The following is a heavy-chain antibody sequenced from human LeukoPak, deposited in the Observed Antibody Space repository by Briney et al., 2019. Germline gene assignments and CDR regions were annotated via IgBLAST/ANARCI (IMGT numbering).Heavy chain of an antibody. D-gene: IGHD3-3*01. CDR2: IYYSGST. J-gene: IGHJ6*03. Sequence: SETLSLTCTVSGGSISSSSYYWGWIRQPPGKGLEWIGSIYYSGSTYYNPSLKSRVTISVDTSKNQFSLKLSSVTAADTAVYYCARTGFLEWFSAGYYYYYYMDVWGKGTTVTVSS. CDR3: ARTGFLEWFSAGYYYYYYMDV. V-gene: IGHV4-39*07. CDR1: GGSISSSSYY.